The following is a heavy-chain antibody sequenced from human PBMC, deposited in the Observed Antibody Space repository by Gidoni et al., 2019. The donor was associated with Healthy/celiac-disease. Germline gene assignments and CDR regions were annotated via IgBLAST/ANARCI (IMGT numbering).Heavy chain of an antibody. Sequence: EVQLVESGGGLVKPGGSLRLSCAASGFTFSSYSMNWVRQAPGKGLEWVSSITTSSSYIYYADSVKGRFTISRDNAKNSLYLQMNSLRAEDTAVYYCARDPYYGDSSSFDLWGRGTLVTVSS. CDR1: GFTFSSYS. V-gene: IGHV3-21*01. D-gene: IGHD4-17*01. CDR3: ARDPYYGDSSSFDL. J-gene: IGHJ2*01. CDR2: ITTSSSYI.